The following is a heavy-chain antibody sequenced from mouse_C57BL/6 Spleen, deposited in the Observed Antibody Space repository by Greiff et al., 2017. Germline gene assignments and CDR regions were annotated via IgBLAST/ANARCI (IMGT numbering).Heavy chain of an antibody. CDR3: AREGTTVGDYLDY. Sequence: EVQLQQSGPVLVKPGASVKMSCKASGYTFTDYYMNWVKQSHGKSLEWIGVINPYNGGTSYNQKFKGKATLTVDKSSSTDYMELNSLTSEDSAVYYSAREGTTVGDYLDYWGQGTTLTVSS. J-gene: IGHJ2*01. CDR1: GYTFTDYY. V-gene: IGHV1-19*01. D-gene: IGHD1-1*01. CDR2: INPYNGGT.